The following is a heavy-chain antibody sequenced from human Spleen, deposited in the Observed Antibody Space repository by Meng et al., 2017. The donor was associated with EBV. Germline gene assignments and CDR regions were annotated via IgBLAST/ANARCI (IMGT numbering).Heavy chain of an antibody. J-gene: IGHJ4*02. D-gene: IGHD6-6*01. Sequence: QWGPGLLKPSQTLSLTCDGSDGAFSGYYWSWLRQPQGKGLEWIGETNHSGSTNYNPSLKSRLTISVDTSKSQFSLKLSSVTAADTAVYYCARGGRASARAGVGHDFWGQGTLVTVSS. CDR2: TNHSGST. CDR3: ARGGRASARAGVGHDF. CDR1: DGAFSGYY. V-gene: IGHV4-34*01.